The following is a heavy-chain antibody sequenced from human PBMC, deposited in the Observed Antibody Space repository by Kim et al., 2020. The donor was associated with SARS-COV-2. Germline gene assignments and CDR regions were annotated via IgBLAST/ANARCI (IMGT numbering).Heavy chain of an antibody. CDR2: IGTTGLT. CDR1: GFTFSFYE. Sequence: GGSLRLSCAASGFTFSFYEFHWVRQVPGKRLEWVSGIGTTGLTFYPASVKGRFTISRANAKNSLYLQLTSLTAGDTAVYYCVRVGWALHEYTDVWGKGTTVAVSS. J-gene: IGHJ6*03. V-gene: IGHV3-13*01. CDR3: VRVGWALHEYTDV. D-gene: IGHD1-26*01.